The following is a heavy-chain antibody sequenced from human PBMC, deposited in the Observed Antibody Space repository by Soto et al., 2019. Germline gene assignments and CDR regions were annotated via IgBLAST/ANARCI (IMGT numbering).Heavy chain of an antibody. J-gene: IGHJ4*02. CDR2: IYYSGST. CDR1: GGSISSGGYY. CDR3: ARTPPYSNYEGYYFDY. Sequence: PSETLSLTCTVSGGSISSGGYYWSWIRQHPGKGLEWIGYIYYSGSTYYNPSLKSRVTISVDTSKNQFSLKRSSVTAADTAVYYCARTPPYSNYEGYYFDYWGQGTLVTVSS. V-gene: IGHV4-31*03. D-gene: IGHD4-4*01.